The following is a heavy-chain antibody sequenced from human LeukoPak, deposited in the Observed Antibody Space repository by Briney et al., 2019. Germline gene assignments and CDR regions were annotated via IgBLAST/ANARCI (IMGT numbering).Heavy chain of an antibody. V-gene: IGHV3-23*01. D-gene: IGHD4-11*01. CDR1: RFTFSSYA. J-gene: IGHJ4*02. Sequence: GGSLRLSCAASRFTFSSYAMSWVRQAPGKGLEWVSAISGSGGSTYYADSVKGRFTISRDNSKNTLYLQMSSLRAEDTAVYYCAKDPIIDYSYLLAGHYWGQGTLVTVSS. CDR3: AKDPIIDYSYLLAGHY. CDR2: ISGSGGST.